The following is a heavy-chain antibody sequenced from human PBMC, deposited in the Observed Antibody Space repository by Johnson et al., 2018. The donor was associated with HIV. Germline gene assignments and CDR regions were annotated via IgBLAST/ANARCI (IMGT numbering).Heavy chain of an antibody. V-gene: IGHV3-66*01. Sequence: VQLVESGGGLVQPGGSLRLSCAASGFTVSSNYMSWVRQAPGKGLEWVSVIYSGGSTYYADSVKGRFTISRDNSKNTLYLQMNSLRAEYTAVYYCARDRSENAFDIWGQGTMVTVSS. CDR2: IYSGGST. CDR3: ARDRSENAFDI. J-gene: IGHJ3*02. CDR1: GFTVSSNY.